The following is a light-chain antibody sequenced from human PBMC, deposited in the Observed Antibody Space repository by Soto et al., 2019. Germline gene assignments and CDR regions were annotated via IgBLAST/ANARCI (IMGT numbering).Light chain of an antibody. J-gene: IGKJ1*01. CDR1: QSLLHSNGYNY. CDR2: LGS. CDR3: MQALQTPT. V-gene: IGKV2-28*01. Sequence: DIVMTQSPLSLPVTPGEPASISCRSSQSLLHSNGYNYLDWYLQKPGQSPQLLIYLGSNRASGVPDRFSGSGSGTDFTLKISRVEAEDDGVYYCMQALQTPTFGQGTKVEIK.